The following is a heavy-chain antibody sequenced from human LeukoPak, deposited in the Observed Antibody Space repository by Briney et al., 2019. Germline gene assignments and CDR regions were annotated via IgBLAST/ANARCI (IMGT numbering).Heavy chain of an antibody. CDR3: ARADPDYYDSSGYYRGAFDI. V-gene: IGHV1-69*04. CDR2: IIPILGIA. Sequence: SVKVSCEASGYTLTSYGINWMRQAPGQGLEWMGRIIPILGIANYAQKFQGRVTITADKSTSTAYMELSSLRSEDTAVYYCARADPDYYDSSGYYRGAFDIWGQGTMVTVSS. J-gene: IGHJ3*02. CDR1: GYTLTSYG. D-gene: IGHD3-22*01.